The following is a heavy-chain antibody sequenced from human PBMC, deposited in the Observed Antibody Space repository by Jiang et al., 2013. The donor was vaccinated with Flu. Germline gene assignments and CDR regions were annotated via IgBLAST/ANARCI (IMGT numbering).Heavy chain of an antibody. CDR1: GYSFSNYW. CDR2: IYPGDSDI. CDR3: ARLISVAGYIPLKGWLDP. D-gene: IGHD6-19*01. J-gene: IGHJ5*02. V-gene: IGHV5-51*03. Sequence: GAEVKKPGNSLKISCKGSGYSFSNYWIGWVRQMPGKGLEYMGIIYPGDSDIRYSPSFQGQVTISVDKSISTAYLQWSSLKASDTAMYYCARLISVAGYIPLKGWLDPWGQ.